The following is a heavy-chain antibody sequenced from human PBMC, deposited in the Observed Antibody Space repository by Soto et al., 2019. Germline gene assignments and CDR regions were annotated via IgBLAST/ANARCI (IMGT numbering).Heavy chain of an antibody. CDR1: GFTFSSYG. CDR3: AKDVRIGRHYYYYGMDV. J-gene: IGHJ6*02. Sequence: QVQLVESGGGVVQPGRSLSLSCAASGFTFSSYGMHWVRQAPGKGLEWVAVISYDGSNKYYADSVKGRFTISRDNSKNTLYLQMNSLRAEDTAVYYCAKDVRIGRHYYYYGMDVWGQGTTVTVSS. CDR2: ISYDGSNK. V-gene: IGHV3-30*18.